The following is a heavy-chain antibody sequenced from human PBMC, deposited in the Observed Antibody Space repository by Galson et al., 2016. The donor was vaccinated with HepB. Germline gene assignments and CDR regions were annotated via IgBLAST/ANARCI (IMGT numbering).Heavy chain of an antibody. D-gene: IGHD6-19*01. J-gene: IGHJ4*02. Sequence: PALVKPTQTLTLTCTVSGFSLSTNGVGVGWIRQPPGKALEWLALIFWDDDQRYNPSLKNRVTITKDTSKNQVVLTVTDMEPVDTATYYCAHRGLHDTSGCSYSPFDFWGQGILVTVSS. CDR1: GFSLSTNGVG. V-gene: IGHV2-5*02. CDR3: AHRGLHDTSGCSYSPFDF. CDR2: IFWDDDQ.